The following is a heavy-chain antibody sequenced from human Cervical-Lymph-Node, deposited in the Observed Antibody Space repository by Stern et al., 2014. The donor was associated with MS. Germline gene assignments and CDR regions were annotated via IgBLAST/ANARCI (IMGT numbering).Heavy chain of an antibody. D-gene: IGHD4-23*01. V-gene: IGHV3-13*01. CDR3: ARDLPRGGGNGMDV. CDR1: GFNFSAFD. Sequence: EVQLVESGGGLVQPGGSLRLSCAASGFNFSAFDMHWVRQVTGKRLEWVAAISSAGDRYYPGSVEGRFTISRDSAKSSLYLQMNSLRAGDTAVYYCARDLPRGGGNGMDVWGQGTTVTVSS. J-gene: IGHJ6*02. CDR2: ISSAGDR.